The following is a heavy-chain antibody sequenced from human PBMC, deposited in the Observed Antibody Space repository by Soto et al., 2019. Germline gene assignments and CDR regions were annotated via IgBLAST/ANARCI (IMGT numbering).Heavy chain of an antibody. J-gene: IGHJ4*02. Sequence: ASVKVSCKASGYTSTNNAIHWVRQAPGQRLEWMGWIIAGNGNTRYSQKFQGRVTITRDTSASTAYMELSSLRPEDTAVYFCAWGDRFWTGLGHWGQGTLVTV. CDR2: IIAGNGNT. V-gene: IGHV1-3*01. D-gene: IGHD3-16*01. CDR1: GYTSTNNA. CDR3: AWGDRFWTGLGH.